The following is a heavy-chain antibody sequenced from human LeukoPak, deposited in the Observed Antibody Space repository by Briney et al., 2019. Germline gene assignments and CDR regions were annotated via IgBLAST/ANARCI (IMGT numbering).Heavy chain of an antibody. CDR2: IRYDGTNK. J-gene: IGHJ4*02. CDR3: ATYRQVLLPFES. D-gene: IGHD2-8*02. Sequence: GGSLRLSCAASGFTFSYYAIHWVRQAPGKGLEWVAFIRYDGTNKNYADSVKGRFTISRDNSKNTLYLQMNSLRAEDTAVYYCATYRQVLLPFESWGQGTLVTVSS. CDR1: GFTFSYYA. V-gene: IGHV3-30*02.